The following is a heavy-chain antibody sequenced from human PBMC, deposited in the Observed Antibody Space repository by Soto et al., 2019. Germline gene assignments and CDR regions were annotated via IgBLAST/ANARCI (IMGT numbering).Heavy chain of an antibody. CDR1: GYSSTNYC. CDR2: IYPGDSDT. V-gene: IGHV5-51*01. CDR3: ARRMTTVTTWEDYLAY. J-gene: IGHJ4*02. Sequence: VEPKKISKRGAGYSSTNYCSRWVRQITEKGLEWMGIIYPGDSDTRYSPSFKGQVTISADKSISTAYLQWSSLKASDTAMYYCARRMTTVTTWEDYLAYWGQGTLVPVSS. D-gene: IGHD4-4*01.